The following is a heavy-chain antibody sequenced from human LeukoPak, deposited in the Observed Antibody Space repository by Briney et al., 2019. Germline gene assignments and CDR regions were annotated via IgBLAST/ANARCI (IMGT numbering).Heavy chain of an antibody. D-gene: IGHD3-22*01. Sequence: PGGSLRLSCAASGFTFNSYAMYWVRQAPGKGLEWISGIFGSGGSPHYADSVKGRFTISRDNSQEIVYLQLDSLRVEDTALYSSGRYPGWPFDYWGQGALVTVAS. V-gene: IGHV3-23*01. CDR3: GRYPGWPFDY. CDR1: GFTFNSYA. J-gene: IGHJ4*02. CDR2: IFGSGGSP.